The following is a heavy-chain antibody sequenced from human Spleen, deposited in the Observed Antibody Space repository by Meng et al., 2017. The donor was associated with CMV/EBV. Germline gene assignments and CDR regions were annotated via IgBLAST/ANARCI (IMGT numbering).Heavy chain of an antibody. CDR3: ARDGFNGQLVMWDY. Sequence: ASGFPVHDYSMNWIRRAPGKGLEWISSINSRSQIVDYADSVRGRFAISRDNAKNSVYLQMNSLRADDTAMYYCARDGFNGQLVMWDYWGQGTLVTVSS. CDR2: INSRSQIV. D-gene: IGHD6-13*01. V-gene: IGHV3-11*01. CDR1: GFPVHDYS. J-gene: IGHJ4*02.